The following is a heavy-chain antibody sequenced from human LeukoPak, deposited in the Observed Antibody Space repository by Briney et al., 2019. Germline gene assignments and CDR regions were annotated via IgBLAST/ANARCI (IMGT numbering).Heavy chain of an antibody. CDR3: ARERHYGSGSYLNWFDP. CDR1: GGSISSYY. V-gene: IGHV4-4*07. J-gene: IGHJ5*02. Sequence: SETLSLTCTVSGGSISSYYWSWIRQPAGKGLEWIGRIYTSGTTNYNPSLKSRVTMSVDTSKNQFSLQPNSVTPEDTAVYYCARERHYGSGSYLNWFDPWGQGTLVTVSS. D-gene: IGHD3-10*01. CDR2: IYTSGTT.